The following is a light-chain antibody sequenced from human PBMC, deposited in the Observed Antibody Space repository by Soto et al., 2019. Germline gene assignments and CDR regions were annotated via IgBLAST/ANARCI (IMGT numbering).Light chain of an antibody. CDR2: DAS. CDR1: QTISTY. J-gene: IGKJ4*01. Sequence: EIVLTQSPATLSLSPGERATLSCRASQTISTYLAWYQQRPGQAPRLLIYDASTRAPGIPDRFSGSGSGTDFTLTIISLEPEDFAVYYCQQRSNWPALSLGGGTKVEIK. V-gene: IGKV3-11*01. CDR3: QQRSNWPALS.